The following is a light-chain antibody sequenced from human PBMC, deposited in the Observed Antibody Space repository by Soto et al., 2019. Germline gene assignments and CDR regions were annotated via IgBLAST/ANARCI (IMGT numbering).Light chain of an antibody. Sequence: SYELTQPPSVSVAPGKTARITCGGNNIGSKSVHWYQQKPGQAPVLVIYYDSDRLSGIPERFSGSNSGNTATLTISRVEAGDEADYYCQVWDSSSDHVVFGGGTKVTVL. J-gene: IGLJ2*01. CDR2: YDS. CDR1: NIGSKS. V-gene: IGLV3-21*04. CDR3: QVWDSSSDHVV.